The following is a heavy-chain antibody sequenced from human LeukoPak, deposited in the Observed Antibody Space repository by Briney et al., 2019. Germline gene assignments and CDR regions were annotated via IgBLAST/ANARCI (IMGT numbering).Heavy chain of an antibody. J-gene: IGHJ4*02. CDR3: ARHSSTYDILTGYRIVSFDY. CDR1: GGSISSRNYY. CDR2: IYYSGST. V-gene: IGHV4-39*01. D-gene: IGHD3-9*01. Sequence: SETETLICTVSGGSISSRNYYWAWIRQPPGKGLEWIGSIYYSGSTYYNPSLKSRVTISVDTSKNHSSLKLSSMNAADTAVYYCARHSSTYDILTGYRIVSFDYWGQGALVTVSS.